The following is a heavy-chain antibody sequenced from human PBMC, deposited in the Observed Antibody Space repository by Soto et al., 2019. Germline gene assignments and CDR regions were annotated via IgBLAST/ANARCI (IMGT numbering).Heavy chain of an antibody. J-gene: IGHJ3*02. D-gene: IGHD3-16*01. CDR1: GGSITTYY. V-gene: IGHV4-59*01. Sequence: HVQLQESGPGLVKPSETLSITCTVSGGSITTYYWNWIRQPPGKGLEWIGYIFDSGSTNYNPSLKSRVTFSLDTSKNQFSLKLSSVTAADTAVYYCARDRGASDSFDIWGQGTLVTVSS. CDR2: IFDSGST. CDR3: ARDRGASDSFDI.